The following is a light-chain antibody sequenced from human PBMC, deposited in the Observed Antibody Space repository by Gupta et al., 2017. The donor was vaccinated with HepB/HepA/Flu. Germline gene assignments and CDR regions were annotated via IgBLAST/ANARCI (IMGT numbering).Light chain of an antibody. CDR3: NYSTRSSTSWV. Sequence: QSPLTQPASVSGAPGPSVTIYCTGTSSDVGAYNYVSWYHHHPDQDTKRWSDYVSNRPSAVSNRFSGSKAATNASPKITGLQAEEEADDYCNYSTRSSTSWVFGTGTKLTVL. CDR1: SSDVGAYNY. V-gene: IGLV2-14*03. CDR2: YVS. J-gene: IGLJ3*02.